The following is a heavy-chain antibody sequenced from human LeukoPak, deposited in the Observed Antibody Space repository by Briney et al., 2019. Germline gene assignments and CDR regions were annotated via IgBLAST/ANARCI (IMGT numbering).Heavy chain of an antibody. Sequence: SVKVSCKASGGTFSSYAISWVRQAPGQGLEWMGGIIPIFGTANYAQKFQGRVTITTDESTSTAYMELSSLRSEDTAVYYCARGVDCSSTSCFFDYWGQGTLVTVSS. CDR1: GGTFSSYA. J-gene: IGHJ4*02. CDR2: IIPIFGTA. CDR3: ARGVDCSSTSCFFDY. V-gene: IGHV1-69*05. D-gene: IGHD2-2*01.